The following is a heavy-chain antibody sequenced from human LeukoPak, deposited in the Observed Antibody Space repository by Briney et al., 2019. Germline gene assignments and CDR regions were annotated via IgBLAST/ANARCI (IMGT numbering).Heavy chain of an antibody. D-gene: IGHD3-10*01. V-gene: IGHV3-30*18. CDR1: GFTFSRYG. CDR2: MSYDGSNK. J-gene: IGHJ4*02. Sequence: GGSLRLSCAASGFTFSRYGMHWVRQAPGKGLEWVAVMSYDGSNKYYADSVKGRFTISRDNSKNTLYLQMNSLRAEDTAVYYCAKRSLLGEYYWGQGTLVTVSS. CDR3: AKRSLLGEYY.